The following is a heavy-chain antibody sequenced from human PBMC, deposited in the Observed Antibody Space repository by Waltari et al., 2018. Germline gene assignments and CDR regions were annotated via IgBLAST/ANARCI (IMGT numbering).Heavy chain of an antibody. D-gene: IGHD3-10*01. CDR1: GFTFSSYG. J-gene: IGHJ3*02. CDR3: ARDRGGAFDI. CDR2: RWYDGSNK. Sequence: QVQLVESGGGVVQPGRSLRLSCAASGFTFSSYGMHWVRQAPGKGLEWVAVRWYDGSNKYYADSVKGRFTISRDNSKNTLYLQMNSLRAEDTAVYYCARDRGGAFDIWGQGTMVTVSS. V-gene: IGHV3-33*01.